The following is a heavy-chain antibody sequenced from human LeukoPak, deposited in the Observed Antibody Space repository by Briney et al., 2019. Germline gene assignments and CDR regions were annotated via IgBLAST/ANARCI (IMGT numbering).Heavy chain of an antibody. CDR2: INHSGST. V-gene: IGHV4-34*01. Sequence: SETLSLTCAVYGGSFSGYYWSWIRQPPGKGVEWIGEINHSGSTNYNPSLKSRVTISVDTSKNQFSLKLSSVTAADTAVYDCARGDHQGYSRRFDYWGQGTLVTVSS. CDR3: ARGDHQGYSRRFDY. CDR1: GGSFSGYY. J-gene: IGHJ4*02. D-gene: IGHD4-11*01.